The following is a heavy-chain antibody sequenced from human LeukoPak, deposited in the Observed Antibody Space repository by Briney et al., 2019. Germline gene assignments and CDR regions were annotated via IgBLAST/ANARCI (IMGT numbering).Heavy chain of an antibody. D-gene: IGHD4/OR15-4a*01. CDR3: VKSSTNYGGWFDS. J-gene: IGHJ5*01. V-gene: IGHV3-21*01. CDR1: GFTFSSYS. Sequence: GSLRLSCAASGFTFSSYSMNWVRQAPGKGLEWVSSISTSSSYIYYADSVKGRFTISRDNARNSLSLQVSRLRAEDTAVYYCVKSSTNYGGWFDSWGQGTLVTVSS. CDR2: ISTSSSYI.